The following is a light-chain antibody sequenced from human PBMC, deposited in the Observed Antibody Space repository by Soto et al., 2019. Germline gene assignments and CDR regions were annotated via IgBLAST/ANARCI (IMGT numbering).Light chain of an antibody. CDR3: PQYNSWPPIT. V-gene: IGKV3-15*01. CDR1: QSVSSSY. CDR2: GAS. Sequence: SPGPMSLSPWDRAPLSYRASQSVSSSYLAWYQQKPGQAPRLLIYGASSRATGIPDRFSGGGSGTEFTLTISSLQSEDFVVYYCPQYNSWPPITFGQGTRLEIK. J-gene: IGKJ5*01.